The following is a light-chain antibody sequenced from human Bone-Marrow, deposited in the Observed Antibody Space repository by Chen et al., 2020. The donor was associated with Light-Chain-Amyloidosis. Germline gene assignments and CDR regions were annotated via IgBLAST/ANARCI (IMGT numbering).Light chain of an antibody. Sequence: QFALTSPAFVSGPSGQWIPIPWTGIIRHVGSYNPVSWYQHNPGEAPKLIVYENPGRPSGVSNRFSGSKSGNTASLTIAGLQAEDEADYYCYSYAPTPPFVLFGGGTKLTVL. CDR2: ENP. J-gene: IGLJ2*01. CDR3: YSYAPTPPFVL. V-gene: IGLV2-23*02. CDR1: IRHVGSYNP.